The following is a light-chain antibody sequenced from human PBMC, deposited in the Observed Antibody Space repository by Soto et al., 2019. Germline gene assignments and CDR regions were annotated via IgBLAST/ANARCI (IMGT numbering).Light chain of an antibody. CDR3: QVWDITTDHYV. Sequence: SYDLTQPPSVSVAPEKTARLTCGGDNIGSKRVHWYRQKPGQAPVLVIYYDSDRPSGIPERFSGSNSGNTATLTINRVEAGDEADYSCQVWDITTDHYVFGTGTKLTVL. CDR2: YDS. CDR1: NIGSKR. J-gene: IGLJ1*01. V-gene: IGLV3-21*04.